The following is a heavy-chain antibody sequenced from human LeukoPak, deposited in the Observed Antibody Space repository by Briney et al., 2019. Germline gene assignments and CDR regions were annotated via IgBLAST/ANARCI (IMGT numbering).Heavy chain of an antibody. D-gene: IGHD3-3*01. V-gene: IGHV3-23*01. Sequence: PGGSLRLSCAASGLTFSIYAMSWVRQAPGKGLEWVSAISGSGGSTYYADSVKGRFTISRDNSKNTLYLQMNSLRAEDTAVYYCARDPGQYDFWSGSYYFDYWGQGTLVSVSS. J-gene: IGHJ4*02. CDR1: GLTFSIYA. CDR2: ISGSGGST. CDR3: ARDPGQYDFWSGSYYFDY.